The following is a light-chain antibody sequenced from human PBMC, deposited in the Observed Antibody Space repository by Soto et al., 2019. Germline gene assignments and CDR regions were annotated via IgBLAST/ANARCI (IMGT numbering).Light chain of an antibody. CDR2: GAS. CDR1: QSVSSSY. CDR3: QQYGSSPPLT. J-gene: IGKJ4*01. Sequence: EIVLTQSPGTLPLSPGEGATLSCRASQSVSSSYLAWYQQKPGQAPRLLIYGASSRATGIPDRFSGSGSGTDFTLTIIRLEPEDFAVYYCQQYGSSPPLTFGGGTKVEIK. V-gene: IGKV3-20*01.